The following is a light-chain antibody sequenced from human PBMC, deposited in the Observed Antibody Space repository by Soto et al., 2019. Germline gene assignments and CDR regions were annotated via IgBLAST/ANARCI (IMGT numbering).Light chain of an antibody. J-gene: IGKJ1*01. CDR3: LQHGTSPYT. CDR2: GAS. CDR1: RGVXRX. Sequence: EIVLTQSPGTLSLSPGERATLSCRASRGVXRXLAWFQQKAGQAPRLLIYGASTRSXGIPDRFSGSGSGTDXXXXISXXEPEDFAVYYCLQHGTSPYTFGQGTKVDIK. V-gene: IGKV3-20*01.